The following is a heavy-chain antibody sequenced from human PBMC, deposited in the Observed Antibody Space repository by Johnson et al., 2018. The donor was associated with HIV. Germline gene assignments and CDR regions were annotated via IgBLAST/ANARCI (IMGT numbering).Heavy chain of an antibody. CDR3: ARDCRNSTSCLAFDI. J-gene: IGHJ3*02. Sequence: QVQLVESGGGLVQPGGSLRLSCAASGFSFSSYAMHWVRQDPGKGLEWVAVISYDGSNKYYADSVTGRFTISRDNSKNTVFLQMNSLRAEDTALYYCARDCRNSTSCLAFDIWGQGTRVTVSS. D-gene: IGHD2/OR15-2a*01. CDR2: ISYDGSNK. CDR1: GFSFSSYA. V-gene: IGHV3-30*04.